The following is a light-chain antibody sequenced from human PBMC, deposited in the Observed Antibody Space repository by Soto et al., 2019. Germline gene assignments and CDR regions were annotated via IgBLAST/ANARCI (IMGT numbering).Light chain of an antibody. CDR3: QQYDNLPFT. J-gene: IGKJ3*01. V-gene: IGKV1-33*01. Sequence: DIQMTQSPSSLSASVGDRATITCQASQDISNYLNWYQQKPGKAPKLLIYDASNLETGVTSRFRGSGSGTDFTFTISSLQPEDIATYYCQQYDNLPFTFRPGTKVDIK. CDR2: DAS. CDR1: QDISNY.